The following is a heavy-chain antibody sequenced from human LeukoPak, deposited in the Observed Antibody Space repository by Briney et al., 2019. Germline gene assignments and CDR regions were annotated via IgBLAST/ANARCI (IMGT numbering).Heavy chain of an antibody. Sequence: ASVKVSSKASGYTITNYGIGWVRQAPGQGLEWMGWISDYNSHTNYAQKFQGRVTMTKDTSTSTAYMELRSLRSDDTAVYYCARNPLEGYYYYMDVWGKGTTVTVSS. J-gene: IGHJ6*03. CDR3: ARNPLEGYYYYMDV. D-gene: IGHD3-3*01. CDR1: GYTITNYG. V-gene: IGHV1-18*01. CDR2: ISDYNSHT.